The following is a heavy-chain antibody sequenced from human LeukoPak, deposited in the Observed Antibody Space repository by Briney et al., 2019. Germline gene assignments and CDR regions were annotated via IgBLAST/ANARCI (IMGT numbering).Heavy chain of an antibody. Sequence: SETLSLTCTVSGGSISSYYWSWIRQPAGKGLEWIGRIYTSGSTNYNPSLKSRVTTSVDTSKNQFSLKLSSVTAADTAVYYCASVAAPKKYSSGWYGYNFDYWGQGTLVTVSS. D-gene: IGHD6-19*01. CDR2: IYTSGST. CDR3: ASVAAPKKYSSGWYGYNFDY. J-gene: IGHJ4*02. V-gene: IGHV4-4*07. CDR1: GGSISSYY.